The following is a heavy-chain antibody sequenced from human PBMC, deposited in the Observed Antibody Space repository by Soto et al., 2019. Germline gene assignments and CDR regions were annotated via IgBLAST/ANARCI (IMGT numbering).Heavy chain of an antibody. J-gene: IGHJ4*02. CDR2: IYYSGST. D-gene: IGHD4-17*01. CDR1: GGSISRYD. CDR3: ARSGLREEYYFDS. Sequence: LSLTCTVSGGSISRYDWNWIRQSPGKGLEWIGYIYYSGSTKYNPSLKSRVTISIDTSKTHFSLDLNSVTAADTAVYYCARSGLREEYYFDSWGQGTLVTVSS. V-gene: IGHV4-59*01.